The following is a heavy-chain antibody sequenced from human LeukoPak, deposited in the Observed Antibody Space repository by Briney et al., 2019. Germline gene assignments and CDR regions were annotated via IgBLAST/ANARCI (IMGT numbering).Heavy chain of an antibody. J-gene: IGHJ4*02. CDR3: AKVFSGSYFD. D-gene: IGHD1-26*01. CDR2: ISGSGGTT. Sequence: GGSLRLSCAASGFTFTSYAMSWVRQAPGKGLEWVSAISGSGGTTYYADSVKGRFTISRDNSKNTLSLQMNSLRAEDTAVYYCAKVFSGSYFDWGQGTLVTVSS. V-gene: IGHV3-23*01. CDR1: GFTFTSYA.